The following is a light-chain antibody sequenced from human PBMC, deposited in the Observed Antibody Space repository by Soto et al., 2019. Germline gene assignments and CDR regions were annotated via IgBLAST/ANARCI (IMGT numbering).Light chain of an antibody. CDR2: GAS. J-gene: IGKJ1*01. CDR1: QSVSSN. Sequence: ETVMTQSPATLSVSTGERATLSCRASQSVSSNLAWYQQKPGQAPRLLIYGASTRATGIPGRFSGSGSGTEFTLTISSLQSEDFAVYYCQQYNNWPRTFGQGTKVNIK. V-gene: IGKV3-15*01. CDR3: QQYNNWPRT.